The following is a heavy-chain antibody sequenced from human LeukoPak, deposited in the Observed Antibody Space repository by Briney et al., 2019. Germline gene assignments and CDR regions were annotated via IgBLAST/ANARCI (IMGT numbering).Heavy chain of an antibody. CDR1: GGSISSYY. CDR2: IYYSGST. V-gene: IGHV4-59*01. CDR3: ARGRIAAAGGGSDY. Sequence: SETLSLTCTVSGGSISSYYWSWIRQPPGKGLEWSGYIYYSGSTNYNPSLKSRVTISVDTSKNQFSLELSSVTAADTAVYYCARGRIAAAGGGSDYWGQGTLVTVSS. J-gene: IGHJ4*02. D-gene: IGHD6-13*01.